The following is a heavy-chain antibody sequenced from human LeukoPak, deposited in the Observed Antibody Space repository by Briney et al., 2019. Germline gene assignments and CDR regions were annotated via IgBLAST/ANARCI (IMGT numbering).Heavy chain of an antibody. J-gene: IGHJ5*02. D-gene: IGHD3-3*01. CDR2: INSDGSST. V-gene: IGHV3-74*01. CDR3: ARDAGGYDFWSGYSSSWFDP. CDR1: GFTFSRYW. Sequence: GGSLRLSCAASGFTFSRYWMYWVRQAPGKGLVWVSRINSDGSSTSYADSVKGRFTISRDNAKNTLYLQMNSLRAEDTAVYYCARDAGGYDFWSGYSSSWFDPWGQGTLVTVSS.